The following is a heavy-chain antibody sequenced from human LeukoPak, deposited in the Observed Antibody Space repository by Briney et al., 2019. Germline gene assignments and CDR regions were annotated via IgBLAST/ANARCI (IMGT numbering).Heavy chain of an antibody. CDR2: IKQDGSEK. CDR3: ARQLGGSGSY. Sequence: GGSLRLSCAASGFTFNSYWMSWVRQAPGRGLEWVANIKQDGSEKYYVDSVKGRFTISRDNAKNSVYLQMNSLRAEDTAVYYCARQLGGSGSYWGQGTLVTVSS. V-gene: IGHV3-7*01. CDR1: GFTFNSYW. D-gene: IGHD3-10*01. J-gene: IGHJ4*02.